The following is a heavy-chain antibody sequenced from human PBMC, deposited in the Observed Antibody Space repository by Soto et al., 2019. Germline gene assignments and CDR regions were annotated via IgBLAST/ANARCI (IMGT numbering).Heavy chain of an antibody. Sequence: GGSLRLSCAASGFTFSSYAMSWVRQAPGKGLEWVSAISGSGGSTYYADSVKGRFTISRDNSKNTLYLQMNSLRAEDTAVYYCAKSEDYYDSSGSPPYYFDYWGQGTLVTVSS. D-gene: IGHD3-22*01. CDR3: AKSEDYYDSSGSPPYYFDY. CDR1: GFTFSSYA. J-gene: IGHJ4*02. V-gene: IGHV3-23*01. CDR2: ISGSGGST.